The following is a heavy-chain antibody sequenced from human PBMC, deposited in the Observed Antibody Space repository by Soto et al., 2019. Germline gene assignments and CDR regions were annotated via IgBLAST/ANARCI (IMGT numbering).Heavy chain of an antibody. J-gene: IGHJ6*02. CDR1: GYTFTSYG. CDR3: ASNYYGSGSYYGHYYYGMDV. Sequence: ASVKVSCKASGYTFTSYGISWVRQAPGQGLEWMGWISAYNGNTNYAQKFQGRVTITADESTSTAYMELSSLRSEDTAVYYCASNYYGSGSYYGHYYYGMDVWGQGTTVTVSS. D-gene: IGHD3-10*01. V-gene: IGHV1-18*01. CDR2: ISAYNGNT.